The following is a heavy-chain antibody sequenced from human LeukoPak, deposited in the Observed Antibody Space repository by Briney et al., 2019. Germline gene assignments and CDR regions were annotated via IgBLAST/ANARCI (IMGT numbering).Heavy chain of an antibody. Sequence: ASVKVSCKASGYTFIEYWIHWVRQAPGQGVEGMGRININSGDINYAQKFQGRVTMTRATSISTAYMELSRLRFDDRAVYYCARYRDGGVGPIHYWGQGPLVPVSS. CDR2: ININSGDI. V-gene: IGHV1-2*06. J-gene: IGHJ4*02. CDR1: GYTFIEYW. CDR3: ARYRDGGVGPIHY. D-gene: IGHD3-3*01.